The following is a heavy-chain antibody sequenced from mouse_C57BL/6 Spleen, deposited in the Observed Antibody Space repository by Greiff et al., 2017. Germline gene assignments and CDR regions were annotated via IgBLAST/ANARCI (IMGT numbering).Heavy chain of an antibody. CDR2: ISDGGSYT. CDR1: GFTFSSYA. V-gene: IGHV5-4*03. D-gene: IGHD2-3*01. CDR3: ARGGDDGYYGGFFDY. J-gene: IGHJ2*01. Sequence: EVMLVESGGGLVKPGGSLKLSCAASGFTFSSYAMSWVRQTPEKRLEWVATISDGGSYTYYPDNVKGRFTISRDNAKNNLSLQMSHLKSEDTAMYYCARGGDDGYYGGFFDYWGQGTTLTVSS.